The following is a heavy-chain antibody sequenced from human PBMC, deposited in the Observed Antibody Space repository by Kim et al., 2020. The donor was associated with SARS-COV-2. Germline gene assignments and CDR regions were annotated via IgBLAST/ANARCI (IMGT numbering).Heavy chain of an antibody. CDR3: AGTYGSGNTYYYYYGMDV. V-gene: IGHV3-33*08. Sequence: GGSLILSCAASGFTFSSYGMHWVRQAPGKGLEWVAVIWYDGSNKYYADSVKGRFTISRDNSKNTLYLQMNSLRAEDTAVYYCAGTYGSGNTYYYYYGMDVWGQGTTVTVSS. J-gene: IGHJ6*02. D-gene: IGHD3-10*01. CDR1: GFTFSSYG. CDR2: IWYDGSNK.